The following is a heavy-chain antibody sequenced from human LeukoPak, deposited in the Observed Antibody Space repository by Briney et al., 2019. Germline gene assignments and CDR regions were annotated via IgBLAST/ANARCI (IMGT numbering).Heavy chain of an antibody. Sequence: PGGSLRLSCAASGFTFSDHAMDWVRQGPGKGLEWVGRIRNKANSYTTEYAASVQGRFTVSRDDSMNSLYLQMNSMKTEDTAVYYCTRLVGANDWGQGTLVTVSS. CDR3: TRLVGAND. J-gene: IGHJ4*02. CDR1: GFTFSDHA. CDR2: IRNKANSYTT. V-gene: IGHV3-72*01. D-gene: IGHD1-26*01.